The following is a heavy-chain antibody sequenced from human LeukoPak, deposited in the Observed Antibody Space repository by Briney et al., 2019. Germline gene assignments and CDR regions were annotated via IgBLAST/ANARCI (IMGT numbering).Heavy chain of an antibody. J-gene: IGHJ4*02. Sequence: ASVKVSCKASGYTFTSYGISWVRQAPGQGLEWIGWISAYNGNTNYAQKLQGRVTMTTDTSTSTAYMELRSLRSDDTAVYYCARVAGYCGGDCDPDDYWGEGPLVTVPS. CDR2: ISAYNGNT. D-gene: IGHD2-21*02. V-gene: IGHV1-18*01. CDR3: ARVAGYCGGDCDPDDY. CDR1: GYTFTSYG.